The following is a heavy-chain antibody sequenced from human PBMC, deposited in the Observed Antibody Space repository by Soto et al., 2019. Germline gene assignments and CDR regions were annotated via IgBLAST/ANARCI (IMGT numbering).Heavy chain of an antibody. J-gene: IGHJ2*01. CDR1: GYSFANYV. D-gene: IGHD4-17*01. CDR3: ARVGTTVTTYWYFDL. V-gene: IGHV1-3*01. Sequence: QVQLVQSGAEVRKPGASVKVSCKASGYSFANYVIYWVRQAPGQRLEWMGWINAGNGNTKYSQKFQGRVTITRDTSATTAYMELSGLRSEDTAVYYCARVGTTVTTYWYFDLWGRGTLVTVSS. CDR2: INAGNGNT.